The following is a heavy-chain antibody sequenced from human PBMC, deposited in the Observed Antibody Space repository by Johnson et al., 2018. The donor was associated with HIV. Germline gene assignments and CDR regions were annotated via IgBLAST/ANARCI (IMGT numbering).Heavy chain of an antibody. V-gene: IGHV3-7*01. Sequence: VQLVESGGGLVQAGGSLRLSCAASGFTFSTYWMTWVRQAPGKGLEWVASIKQDGSEKHYVDSVWGRFSISRDNAKSSLCLQMNSLRVDDTAVYYCARGYIAAAGDGWDAFDIWGQGTMVTVSS. D-gene: IGHD6-13*01. CDR2: IKQDGSEK. CDR3: ARGYIAAAGDGWDAFDI. J-gene: IGHJ3*02. CDR1: GFTFSTYW.